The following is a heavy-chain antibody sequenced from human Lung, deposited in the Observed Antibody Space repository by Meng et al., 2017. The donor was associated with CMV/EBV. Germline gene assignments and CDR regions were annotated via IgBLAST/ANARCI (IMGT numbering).Heavy chain of an antibody. V-gene: IGHV3-21*01. Sequence: GESLKISCGGSGFTFSAYDMSWARQAPGAGLEWVSSVSSGSSSIYYADSVKGRFTISRDNAKNLVFLQMHSLRVEDTALYFCARIGTRTRRIATPRSQRSHDFDYWGRGTLVTVSS. CDR3: ARIGTRTRRIATPRSQRSHDFDY. D-gene: IGHD1-14*01. CDR1: GFTFSAYD. J-gene: IGHJ4*02. CDR2: VSSGSSSI.